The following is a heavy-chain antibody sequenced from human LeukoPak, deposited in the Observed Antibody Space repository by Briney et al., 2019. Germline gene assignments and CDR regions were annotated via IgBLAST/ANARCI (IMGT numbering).Heavy chain of an antibody. V-gene: IGHV4-34*01. J-gene: IGHJ5*02. D-gene: IGHD3-3*01. Sequence: SETLSLTCAVYGGSLSGYYWSWIRQPPGKGLEWIGEINHSGSTNYNPSLKSRVTITRNTSISTAYMELSSLRSEDTAVYYCARGLGRDDFWSGYRTRYDWFDPWGQGTLVTVSS. CDR2: INHSGST. CDR1: GGSLSGYY. CDR3: ARGLGRDDFWSGYRTRYDWFDP.